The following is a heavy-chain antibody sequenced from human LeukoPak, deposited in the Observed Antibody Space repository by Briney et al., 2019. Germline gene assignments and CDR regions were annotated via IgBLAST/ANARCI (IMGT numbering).Heavy chain of an antibody. Sequence: GESLKISCKGSGYSFTSYGIGWVRQMPGKGLEWMGIIYPGDSDTRYSPSFQGQVTISADKSISTAYLQWSSLKASDTAMYYCATTYYDSSGYYSPFDYWGQGTLVTVSS. J-gene: IGHJ4*02. D-gene: IGHD3-22*01. CDR1: GYSFTSYG. CDR3: ATTYYDSSGYYSPFDY. V-gene: IGHV5-51*01. CDR2: IYPGDSDT.